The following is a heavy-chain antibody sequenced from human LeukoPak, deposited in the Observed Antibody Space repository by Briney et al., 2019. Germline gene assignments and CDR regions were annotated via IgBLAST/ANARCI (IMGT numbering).Heavy chain of an antibody. CDR3: ARSLTPFGGVIVPYAN. J-gene: IGHJ4*02. CDR1: GFTFDDYG. D-gene: IGHD3-16*02. CDR2: INWNGGST. V-gene: IGHV3-20*04. Sequence: SGGSLRLSCAASGFTFDDYGMSWVRQAPGKGLEWVSGINWNGGSTGYADSVKGRFTISRDNAKNSLYLQMNSLRAEDTALYYCARSLTPFGGVIVPYANWGQGTLVTVSS.